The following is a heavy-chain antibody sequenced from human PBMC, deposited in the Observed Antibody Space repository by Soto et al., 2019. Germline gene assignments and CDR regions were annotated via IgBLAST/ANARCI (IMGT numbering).Heavy chain of an antibody. CDR3: ARDPGFRSDY. CDR2: ISAYNGNT. CDR1: GYTFTSYG. D-gene: IGHD3-9*01. V-gene: IGHV1-18*01. Sequence: QVQLVQSGAEVKKPGASVKVSCKASGYTFTSYGISXVRQAPGQGLEWMGWISAYNGNTNXXQKLQGRVTMTTDTXXXXXXXXXXXXXSDDTAXXYCARDPGFRSDYWGQGTLVTVSS. J-gene: IGHJ4*02.